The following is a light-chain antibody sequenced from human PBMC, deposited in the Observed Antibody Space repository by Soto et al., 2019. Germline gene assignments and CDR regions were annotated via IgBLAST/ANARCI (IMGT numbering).Light chain of an antibody. CDR2: GVS. V-gene: IGKV3-20*01. CDR1: QSVSSSY. Sequence: IVWTQSPGTLSLSHGERATLSCRASQSVSSSYLAWYQQKPGQAPRVIIFGVSTRATGVPDRFSGSGSGTDFTLTISRLEPEDSALYYCQQYGNSPLTFGGGTKV. CDR3: QQYGNSPLT. J-gene: IGKJ4*01.